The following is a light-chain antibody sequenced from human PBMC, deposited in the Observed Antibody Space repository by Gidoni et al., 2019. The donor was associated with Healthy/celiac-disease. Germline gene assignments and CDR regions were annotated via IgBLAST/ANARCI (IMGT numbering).Light chain of an antibody. CDR1: SGHSSYA. CDR2: LNSDGSH. Sequence: QLVLTQSPSAPASLASSVKLTCTLSSGHSSYAIAWHQQQPEKGPRYLMKLNSDGSHSKGDGIPDRFSGSSSGAERYLTISSLQSEDEADYYCQTWGTGIPVFGGGTKLTVL. V-gene: IGLV4-69*01. J-gene: IGLJ2*01. CDR3: QTWGTGIPV.